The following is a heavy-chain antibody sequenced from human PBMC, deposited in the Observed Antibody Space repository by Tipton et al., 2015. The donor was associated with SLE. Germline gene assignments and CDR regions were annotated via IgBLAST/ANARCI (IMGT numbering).Heavy chain of an antibody. J-gene: IGHJ6*02. CDR3: AIYKGDGMVV. Sequence: QLVQSGPEVKKPGSSVKVSCKASGGTFSSYAISWVRQAPGQGLEWMGRFIPIFGTANYAQEFQGRYTITAYESPITAYMERSSLRSDDTAVXYCAIYKGDGMVVWGQGTTVTVSS. V-gene: IGHV1-69*18. CDR2: FIPIFGTA. CDR1: GGTFSSYA. D-gene: IGHD1-14*01.